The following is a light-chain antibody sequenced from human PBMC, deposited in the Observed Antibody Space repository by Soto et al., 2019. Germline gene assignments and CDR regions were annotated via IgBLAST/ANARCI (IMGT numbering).Light chain of an antibody. CDR2: SNN. CDR3: AAWDDSLSGRV. V-gene: IGLV1-47*02. CDR1: SSNIGSNY. Sequence: QPVLTQPPSASGTPGQRVTISCSGSSSNIGSNYVYWYQQLPGTAPKLLIYSNNQRPSGVPDRFSGSQSGNSASLAISGLRSEDEADYSCAAWDDSLSGRVFGGGTKLTVL. J-gene: IGLJ3*02.